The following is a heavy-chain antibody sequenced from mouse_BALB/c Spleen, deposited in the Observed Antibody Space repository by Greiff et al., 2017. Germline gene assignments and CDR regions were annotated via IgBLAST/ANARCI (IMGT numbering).Heavy chain of an antibody. Sequence: EVLLVESGGGLVKPGGSLKLSFAASGFTFSDYYMYWVRQTPEKRLEWVATISDGGSYTYYPDSVKGRFTISRDNAKNNLYLQMSSLKSEDTAMYYCARVGGTGAMDYWGQGTSVTVSS. D-gene: IGHD3-3*01. J-gene: IGHJ4*01. V-gene: IGHV5-4*02. CDR1: GFTFSDYY. CDR3: ARVGGTGAMDY. CDR2: ISDGGSYT.